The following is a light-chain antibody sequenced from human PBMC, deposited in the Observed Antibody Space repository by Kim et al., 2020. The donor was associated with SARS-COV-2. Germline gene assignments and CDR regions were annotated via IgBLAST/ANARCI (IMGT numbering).Light chain of an antibody. CDR1: KLGDKY. CDR3: QAWDSSTHVV. V-gene: IGLV3-1*01. CDR2: QDS. Sequence: VSPGQTASITCSGDKLGDKYACWYQQKPGQSPVLVIYQDSKRPSGIPERFSGSNSGNTATLTISGTQAMDEADYYCQAWDSSTHVVFGGGTQLNVL. J-gene: IGLJ2*01.